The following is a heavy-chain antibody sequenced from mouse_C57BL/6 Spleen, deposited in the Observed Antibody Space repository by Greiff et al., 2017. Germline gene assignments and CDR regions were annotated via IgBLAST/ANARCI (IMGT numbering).Heavy chain of an antibody. CDR2: IWSGGST. D-gene: IGHD1-1*01. Sequence: VKLMESGPGLVQPSQSLSITCTVSGFSLTSYGVHWVRQSPGKGLEWLGVIWSGGSTDYNAAFISRLSISKDNSKSQVFFKMNSLQADDTAIYYCATLTTGFAYWGQGTLVTVSA. CDR1: GFSLTSYG. J-gene: IGHJ3*01. CDR3: ATLTTGFAY. V-gene: IGHV2-2*01.